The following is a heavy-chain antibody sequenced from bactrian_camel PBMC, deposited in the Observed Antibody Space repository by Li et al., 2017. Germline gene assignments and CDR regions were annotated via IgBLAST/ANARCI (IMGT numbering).Heavy chain of an antibody. CDR2: IYTGGGDT. CDR1: VDTRC. Sequence: VQLVESGGGSVQAGGSLRLSCTVSVDTRCVAWFRQAPGKEREGVAAIYTGGGDTYYADSVKGRFTISQDSVKKTSTVYLQMSSLKPEDTAMYYCAAATRFGCGIYWSPHPYKGQGTQVTVS. D-gene: IGHD1*01. J-gene: IGHJ4*01. V-gene: IGHV3S40*01.